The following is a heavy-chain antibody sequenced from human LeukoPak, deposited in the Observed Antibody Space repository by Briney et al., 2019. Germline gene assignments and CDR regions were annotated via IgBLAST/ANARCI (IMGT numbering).Heavy chain of an antibody. CDR1: GYTFTSYD. CDR2: MNPNSGNT. V-gene: IGHV1-8*03. D-gene: IGHD3-22*01. CDR3: ARGLHYDSSGYYGY. Sequence: ASVKVSCKASGYTFTSYDINWVRQATGQGLEWMGWMNPNSGNTGYAQKFQGRVTITRNTSISTVYMELSSLRSEDTAVYYCARGLHYDSSGYYGYWGQGTLVTVSS. J-gene: IGHJ4*02.